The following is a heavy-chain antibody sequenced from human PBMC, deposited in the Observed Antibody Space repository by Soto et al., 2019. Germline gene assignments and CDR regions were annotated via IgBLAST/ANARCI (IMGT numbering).Heavy chain of an antibody. CDR2: ISSSSDYI. Sequence: EVQLVESGGGLVKPGGSLRLSCAASGFTFNNYHMNWVRRSPGKGLEWVSSISSSSDYIYYADSMKGRFTVSRDNAKNSLYLQMNSLRAEDTAVYYCARDCKGRDGYTNYYYYGMDVWGQGTTVTVSS. D-gene: IGHD5-12*01. CDR1: GFTFNNYH. CDR3: ARDCKGRDGYTNYYYYGMDV. J-gene: IGHJ6*02. V-gene: IGHV3-21*01.